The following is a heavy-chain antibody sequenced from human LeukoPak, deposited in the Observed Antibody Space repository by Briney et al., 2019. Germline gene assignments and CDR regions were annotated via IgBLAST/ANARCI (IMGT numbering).Heavy chain of an antibody. CDR1: GFTFSSYW. V-gene: IGHV3-7*01. CDR3: ARALYNHGWYPDYFDY. Sequence: GGSLRLSCAASGFTFSSYWMGWVRQAPGKRLEWVANIKPDGYDKYYVDSLKGRFTISRDNAKNSLYLQMDSLTAEDTALYYCARALYNHGWYPDYFDYWGQGTLVTVSS. J-gene: IGHJ4*02. CDR2: IKPDGYDK. D-gene: IGHD6-19*01.